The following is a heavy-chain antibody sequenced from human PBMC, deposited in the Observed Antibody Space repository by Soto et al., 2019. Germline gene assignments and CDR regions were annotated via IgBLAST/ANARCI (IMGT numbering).Heavy chain of an antibody. CDR3: ATGGIYYET. CDR1: GFAFRHNY. V-gene: IGHV3-11*01. CDR2: INTGGSPA. J-gene: IGHJ5*02. Sequence: PGGSLRLSCTVSGFAFRHNYLTWIRQAPGEGLEWLSYINTGGSPAYYADSVKGRFTISTDIAKKSLYLQMDSLRADDTGVYYCATGGIYYETWGQGTLVTVSS. D-gene: IGHD1-26*01.